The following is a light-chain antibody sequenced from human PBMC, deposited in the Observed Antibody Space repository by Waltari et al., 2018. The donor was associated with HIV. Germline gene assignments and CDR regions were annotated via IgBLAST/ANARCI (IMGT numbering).Light chain of an antibody. Sequence: SFQLTQPPSVSVSPGQTARITCSGETLPRQYVFWYQQRPGQAPVLVIYKDNERPSGIPERFSCSTSGTTVALTISGVQPEDEADYYCQSSDSSGAYWVFGGGTKLTVL. J-gene: IGLJ3*02. V-gene: IGLV3-25*03. CDR2: KDN. CDR3: QSSDSSGAYWV. CDR1: TLPRQY.